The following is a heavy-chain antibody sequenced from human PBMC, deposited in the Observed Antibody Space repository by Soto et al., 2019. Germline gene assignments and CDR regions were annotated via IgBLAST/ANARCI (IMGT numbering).Heavy chain of an antibody. D-gene: IGHD3-10*01. CDR2: IYYTGST. V-gene: IGHV4-59*08. Sequence: SETLSLTCTVSGGSITSYYWSWIRQPPGKGLEWLGYIYYTGSTNYNPSLKSRVTISLDTSENQFSLKLSSVTAADTAVYYCARHAYGSGFYYGMNVWGQGTTVTVSS. J-gene: IGHJ6*02. CDR1: GGSITSYY. CDR3: ARHAYGSGFYYGMNV.